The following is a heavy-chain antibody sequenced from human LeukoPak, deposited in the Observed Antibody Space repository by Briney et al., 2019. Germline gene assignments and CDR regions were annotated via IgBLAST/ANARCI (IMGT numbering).Heavy chain of an antibody. J-gene: IGHJ4*02. CDR1: GYILSELS. Sequence: GASVKVSCKVSGYILSELSIHWVRQTPEKGLEWMGGFDAEEGETIYAQKFQGRVTLTEDTSTETAYMELSSLTAVDTSAYYRATPRVWYSGGKTSGSRFDYRGQRTLVTASS. CDR2: FDAEEGET. CDR3: ATPRVWYSGGKTSGSRFDY. V-gene: IGHV1-24*01. D-gene: IGHD1-26*01.